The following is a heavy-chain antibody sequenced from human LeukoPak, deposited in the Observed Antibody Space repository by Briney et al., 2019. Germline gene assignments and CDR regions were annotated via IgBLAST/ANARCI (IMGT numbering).Heavy chain of an antibody. D-gene: IGHD3-22*01. Sequence: GGSLRLSCAASGFTFSDYYMSWIRQAPGKGLEWVSYISGSDTMRYYAGSVKGRFTISRDNAKNSLFLQMNSLRAEDTAVHYCARDLSAGGNTYYDSSGYGYWGQGTLVTVSS. CDR3: ARDLSAGGNTYYDSSGYGY. CDR1: GFTFSDYY. V-gene: IGHV3-11*01. J-gene: IGHJ4*02. CDR2: ISGSDTMR.